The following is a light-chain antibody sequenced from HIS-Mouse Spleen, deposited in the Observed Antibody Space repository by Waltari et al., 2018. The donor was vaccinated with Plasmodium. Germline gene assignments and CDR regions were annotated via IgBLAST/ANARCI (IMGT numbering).Light chain of an antibody. Sequence: QSALTQPRSVSGSPGLSVSISCHGPNSDVGGYYFVSWHQQHPGKAPKLMIYDVSKRPSGVPDRFSGSKSGNTASLSISGLQAEDEADYYCCSYAGSYTWVFGGGTKLTVL. V-gene: IGLV2-11*01. CDR1: NSDVGGYYF. J-gene: IGLJ3*02. CDR2: DVS. CDR3: CSYAGSYTWV.